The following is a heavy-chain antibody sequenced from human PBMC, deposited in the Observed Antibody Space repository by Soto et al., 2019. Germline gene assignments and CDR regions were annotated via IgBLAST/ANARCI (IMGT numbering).Heavy chain of an antibody. Sequence: GASVKVSCKASGYTFTSYDINWVRQATGQGLEWMGWMNPNSGNTGYAQKFQGRVTMTRNTSISTAYMELSSLRSEDTAVYYCAIRRIAARTIYYYYGMDVWGQGTTVTVYS. V-gene: IGHV1-8*01. CDR2: MNPNSGNT. CDR3: AIRRIAARTIYYYYGMDV. CDR1: GYTFTSYD. J-gene: IGHJ6*02. D-gene: IGHD6-6*01.